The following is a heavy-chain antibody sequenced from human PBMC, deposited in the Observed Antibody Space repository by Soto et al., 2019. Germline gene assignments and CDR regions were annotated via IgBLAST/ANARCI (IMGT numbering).Heavy chain of an antibody. D-gene: IGHD2-15*01. CDR1: GGSISSYY. J-gene: IGHJ4*02. CDR3: ARHTPAISISDH. V-gene: IGHV4-59*08. Sequence: PSETLSLTCTVSGGSISSYYWSWIRQPPGKGLEWIGSIYFSGSTYYNPSLKSRVTISADTSKNQFSLKLSSVTAADTAVYYCARHTPAISISDHWGQGTLVTVSS. CDR2: IYFSGST.